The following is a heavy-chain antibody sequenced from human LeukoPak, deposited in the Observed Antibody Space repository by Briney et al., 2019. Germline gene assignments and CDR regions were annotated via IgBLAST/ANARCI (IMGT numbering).Heavy chain of an antibody. CDR2: IYSGGST. V-gene: IGHV3-53*01. J-gene: IGHJ3*02. Sequence: GGSLRLSCVVSGFTVSSNYMSWVRQAPGKGLEWVSVIYSGGSTYYADSVKGRFTISRDNSKSTLYLQMNSLRAEDTAVYYCARDSRNYYDSSGYYYETRSAFDIWGQGTMVTVSS. CDR1: GFTVSSNY. CDR3: ARDSRNYYDSSGYYYETRSAFDI. D-gene: IGHD3-22*01.